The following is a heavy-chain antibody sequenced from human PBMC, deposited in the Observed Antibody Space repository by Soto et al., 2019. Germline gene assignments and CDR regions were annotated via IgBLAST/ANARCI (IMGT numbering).Heavy chain of an antibody. CDR1: GYTFTSYG. Sequence: QVPLVQSGAEVKKPGASVKVSCKASGYTFTSYGISWVRQAPGQGLEWMGWISAYNGNTNYAQKLQGRVTMTTDTSTSTAYMELRSLRSDDTAVYYCARDAHYYDSSGPRGYFDYWGQGTLVTVSS. D-gene: IGHD3-22*01. V-gene: IGHV1-18*04. CDR2: ISAYNGNT. J-gene: IGHJ4*02. CDR3: ARDAHYYDSSGPRGYFDY.